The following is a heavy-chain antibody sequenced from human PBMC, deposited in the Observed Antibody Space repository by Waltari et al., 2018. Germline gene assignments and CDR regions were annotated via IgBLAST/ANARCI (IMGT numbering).Heavy chain of an antibody. Sequence: QVQLQESGPGLVKPSETLSLTCTVSGGSISSYYWSWIRQPPGKGLEWIGYIYYSGSTDYNPSLKSRVTISVDTSKNQFSLKLSSVTAADTAVYYCAKASQWFDPWGQGTLVTVSS. CDR3: AKASQWFDP. CDR1: GGSISSYY. J-gene: IGHJ5*02. CDR2: IYYSGST. D-gene: IGHD5-12*01. V-gene: IGHV4-59*01.